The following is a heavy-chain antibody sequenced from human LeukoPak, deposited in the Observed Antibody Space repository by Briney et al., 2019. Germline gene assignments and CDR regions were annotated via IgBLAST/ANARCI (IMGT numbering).Heavy chain of an antibody. CDR3: ARVPDQYYYNSSGLDY. V-gene: IGHV1-18*01. CDR1: GYTFTSYG. Sequence: ASVKVSCKASGYTFTSYGISWVRQAPGQGLEWMGWISAYNGNTNYAQKLQGRVTMTTDTSTSTAYMELSSLRSEDTAVYYCARVPDQYYYNSSGLDYWGQGTLVTVSS. J-gene: IGHJ4*02. D-gene: IGHD3-22*01. CDR2: ISAYNGNT.